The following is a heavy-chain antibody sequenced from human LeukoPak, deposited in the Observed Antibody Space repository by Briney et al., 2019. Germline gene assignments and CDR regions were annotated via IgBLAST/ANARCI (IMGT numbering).Heavy chain of an antibody. J-gene: IGHJ4*02. V-gene: IGHV1-46*01. CDR1: GYTFTSYY. Sequence: GASVKVSCKASGYTFTSYYMHWVRQAPGQGLEWMGIINPSGVSTSYAQKFQGRVTMTRDTSTSTVYMELSSLRSEDTAVYYCARGMTTVTTGAALIFGYWGQGTLVTVSS. D-gene: IGHD4-17*01. CDR2: INPSGVST. CDR3: ARGMTTVTTGAALIFGY.